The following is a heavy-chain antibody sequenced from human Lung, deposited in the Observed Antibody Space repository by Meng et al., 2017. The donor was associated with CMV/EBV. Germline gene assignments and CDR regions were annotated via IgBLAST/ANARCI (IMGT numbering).Heavy chain of an antibody. V-gene: IGHV1-2*02. CDR2: IFPNNGGT. CDR1: GYLFPGYY. Sequence: SVNVSCKPSGYLFPGYYIHWVRQAPGQNLEWVGWIFPNNGGTKYAQNFQGRATMTRDTSISTAYLELSRLRSDDTAVYYCARALKLGTVAFDLWGQGTMVTVSS. CDR3: ARALKLGTVAFDL. J-gene: IGHJ3*01. D-gene: IGHD7-27*01.